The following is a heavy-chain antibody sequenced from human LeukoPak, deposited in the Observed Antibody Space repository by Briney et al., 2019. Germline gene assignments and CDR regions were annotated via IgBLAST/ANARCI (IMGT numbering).Heavy chain of an antibody. Sequence: ASVKVSCKASGGTFSSYAISWVRQAPGQGLEWMGGISAYNGNTNYAQKLQGRVTMTRDTSISTAYMELSRLRSDDTAVYYCARDRSSGWVEYYYYYMDVWGKGTTVTVSS. V-gene: IGHV1-18*01. CDR1: GGTFSSYA. J-gene: IGHJ6*03. D-gene: IGHD6-19*01. CDR3: ARDRSSGWVEYYYYYMDV. CDR2: ISAYNGNT.